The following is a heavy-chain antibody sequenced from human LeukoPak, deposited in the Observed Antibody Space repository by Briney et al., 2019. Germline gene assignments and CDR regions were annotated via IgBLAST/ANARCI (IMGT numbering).Heavy chain of an antibody. J-gene: IGHJ4*02. Sequence: SVKVSFKASGFTFTISAVQWVRHARGQGLEWIGWIVVGSGNTNYAQKFQERVTINRDMSTSTAYMELSSLRSEDTAVYYCATDDVTTGTKTALGYWGQGTLVTVSS. D-gene: IGHD1-1*01. CDR3: ATDDVTTGTKTALGY. V-gene: IGHV1-58*01. CDR1: GFTFTISA. CDR2: IVVGSGNT.